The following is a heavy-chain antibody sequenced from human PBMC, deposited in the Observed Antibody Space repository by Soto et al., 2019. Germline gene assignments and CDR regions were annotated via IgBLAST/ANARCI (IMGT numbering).Heavy chain of an antibody. Sequence: LSLTCAVSGGSISSSNSWSWVRQPPGKGLEWIGEIYHSGSTNYNPSLKSRVTISVDKSKNQFSLKLSSVTAADTAVYYCARVAPNDSSGCIDYWGQGTLVTASS. CDR1: GGSISSSNS. CDR2: IYHSGST. J-gene: IGHJ4*02. V-gene: IGHV4-4*02. CDR3: ARVAPNDSSGCIDY. D-gene: IGHD3-22*01.